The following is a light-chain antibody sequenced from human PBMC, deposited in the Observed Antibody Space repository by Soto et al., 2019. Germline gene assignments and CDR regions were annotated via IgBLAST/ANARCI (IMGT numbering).Light chain of an antibody. Sequence: DIQVTQSPSSVSASVVDRVTITCRASQGISSWLAWYQQKPGKAPKLLIYAASSLQSGVPSRFSGSGSGTDFTLTINSLQSEDFAVYYCQMYNNWVGTFGGGTKVDIK. CDR3: QMYNNWVGT. CDR1: QGISSW. CDR2: AAS. J-gene: IGKJ4*01. V-gene: IGKV1-12*01.